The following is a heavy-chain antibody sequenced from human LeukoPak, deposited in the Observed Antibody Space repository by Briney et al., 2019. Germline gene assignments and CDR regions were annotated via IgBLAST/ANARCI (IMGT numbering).Heavy chain of an antibody. V-gene: IGHV4-34*01. CDR3: ARGGYSGYAN. D-gene: IGHD5-12*01. CDR1: GGSFSGYY. J-gene: IGHJ4*02. Sequence: SETLSLTCAVYGGSFSGYYWSWIRQPPGKGLEWIGEINHSGSTNYNPSLKSRVTISVDTSKNQFSLKLSSVTAADTAVYYCARGGYSGYANWGQGALVTVSS. CDR2: INHSGST.